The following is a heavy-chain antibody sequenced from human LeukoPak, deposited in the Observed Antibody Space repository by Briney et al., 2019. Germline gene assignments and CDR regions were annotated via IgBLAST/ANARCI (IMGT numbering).Heavy chain of an antibody. CDR2: INPNSRGT. J-gene: IGHJ4*02. Sequence: ASVKVSCKASGYTFTGYYMHWLRQAPRQGLEWMGWINPNSRGTNYVQKFQGRVTMTRDTSISTAYMELSRLSSEDAAVYYCARGQSYDSSGYYPLLPWGQGTLVTVSS. CDR1: GYTFTGYY. D-gene: IGHD3-22*01. V-gene: IGHV1-2*02. CDR3: ARGQSYDSSGYYPLLP.